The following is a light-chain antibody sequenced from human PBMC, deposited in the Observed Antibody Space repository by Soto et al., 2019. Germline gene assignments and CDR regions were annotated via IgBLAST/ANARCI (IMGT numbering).Light chain of an antibody. V-gene: IGKV3-15*01. Sequence: EIVMTQSPATLSVSPGEGATLSCRASQSVSSKLAWYQQKPGQAPRLLIYGASTRATGIPARFSGSGSVTDFTLTISRLEPEDFAVYYCQRYGTSTTFGQGTKVDIK. J-gene: IGKJ1*01. CDR2: GAS. CDR1: QSVSSK. CDR3: QRYGTSTT.